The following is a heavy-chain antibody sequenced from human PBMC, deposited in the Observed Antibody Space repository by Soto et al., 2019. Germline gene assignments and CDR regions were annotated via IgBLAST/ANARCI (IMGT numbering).Heavy chain of an antibody. Sequence: AGSLRLSCAASGFTFSSYGIHWVRQAPGKGLEWVAVISYDGSNRYYADSVKGRFTISRDNSKNTLYLQMNSLRAEDTAVYYCAKGGDAYNSFFDYWGQGTPVTVSS. CDR1: GFTFSSYG. CDR2: ISYDGSNR. J-gene: IGHJ4*02. CDR3: AKGGDAYNSFFDY. V-gene: IGHV3-30*18. D-gene: IGHD3-10*01.